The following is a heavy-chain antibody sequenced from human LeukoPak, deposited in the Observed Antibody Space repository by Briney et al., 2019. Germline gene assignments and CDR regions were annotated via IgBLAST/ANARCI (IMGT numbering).Heavy chain of an antibody. CDR3: ARAYSSSWLSAFDI. Sequence: KTSETLSLTCTVPGGSISSYYWSWIRQPPGKGLEWIGYNDTSGSTNHNPSLKSQVTISADTSKNQFSLKLSSVTAADTAVYYCARAYSSSWLSAFDIWGQGTMVTVSS. J-gene: IGHJ3*02. D-gene: IGHD6-13*01. CDR2: NDTSGST. CDR1: GGSISSYY. V-gene: IGHV4-4*09.